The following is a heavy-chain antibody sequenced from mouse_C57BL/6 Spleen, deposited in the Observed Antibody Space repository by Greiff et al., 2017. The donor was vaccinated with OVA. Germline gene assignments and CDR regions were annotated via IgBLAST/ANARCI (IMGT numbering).Heavy chain of an antibody. CDR1: GYSFTDYN. CDR2: INPNYGTT. V-gene: IGHV1-39*01. D-gene: IGHD1-1*01. Sequence: VQLQQSGPELVKPGASVKISCKASGYSFTDYNMNWVKQSNGKSLEWIGVINPNYGTTSYNQKFKGKATLTVDQSSSTAYMQLNSLTSEDSAVYYCARWDTTVVAAAWFAYWGQGTLVTVSA. CDR3: ARWDTTVVAAAWFAY. J-gene: IGHJ3*01.